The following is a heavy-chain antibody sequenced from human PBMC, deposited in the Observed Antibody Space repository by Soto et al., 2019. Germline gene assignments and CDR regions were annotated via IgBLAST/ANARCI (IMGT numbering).Heavy chain of an antibody. J-gene: IGHJ4*02. CDR3: AKGKYDWNDPIDY. Sequence: QVQLVESGGGEVQPGRSLRLSCVPSGFTFSTYAMHWVRQAPGTGLDWVAVISYDGSKEYYADSVKGRFTISRDNSKSTLYLQINSLRAEDTAVYYCAKGKYDWNDPIDYWGQGTLVTVSS. CDR1: GFTFSTYA. D-gene: IGHD1-20*01. CDR2: ISYDGSKE. V-gene: IGHV3-30*18.